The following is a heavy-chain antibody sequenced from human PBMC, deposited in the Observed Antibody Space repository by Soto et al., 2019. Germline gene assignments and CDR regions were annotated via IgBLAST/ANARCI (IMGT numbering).Heavy chain of an antibody. V-gene: IGHV1-2*04. CDR2: INPNSGGT. CDR3: ARDGNDFWSGYYTGIKYYYYGMDV. J-gene: IGHJ6*02. D-gene: IGHD3-3*01. Sequence: ASVKVSCKASGYTFTGYYMHWVRQAPGQGLEWMGWINPNSGGTNYAQKLQGWVTMTRDTSISTAYMELSTLRSDDTAVYYCARDGNDFWSGYYTGIKYYYYGMDVWGQGTTVTVSS. CDR1: GYTFTGYY.